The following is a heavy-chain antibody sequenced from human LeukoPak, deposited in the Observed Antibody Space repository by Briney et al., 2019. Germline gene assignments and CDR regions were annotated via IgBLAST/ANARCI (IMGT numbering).Heavy chain of an antibody. CDR1: GFTFDDYA. Sequence: PGGSLRLSCAASGFTFDDYAIHWVRQAPGKGLVWVSGISWNSGSIGYADSVKGRFTISRDNAKNSLYLQMSSLRAEDTALYYCASYSSSWRYFDYWGQGTLVTVSS. CDR2: ISWNSGSI. CDR3: ASYSSSWRYFDY. J-gene: IGHJ4*02. D-gene: IGHD6-13*01. V-gene: IGHV3-9*01.